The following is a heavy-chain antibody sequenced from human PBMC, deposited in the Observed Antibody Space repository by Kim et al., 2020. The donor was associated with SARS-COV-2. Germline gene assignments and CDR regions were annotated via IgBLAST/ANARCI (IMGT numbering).Heavy chain of an antibody. CDR3: ARGAGNAFDI. V-gene: IGHV3-30*01. Sequence: KKDYAYSVKGRFTISRDNSKNTLYLQMNSLRAEDTAVYYCARGAGNAFDIWGQGTMVTVSS. D-gene: IGHD6-19*01. CDR2: KK. J-gene: IGHJ3*02.